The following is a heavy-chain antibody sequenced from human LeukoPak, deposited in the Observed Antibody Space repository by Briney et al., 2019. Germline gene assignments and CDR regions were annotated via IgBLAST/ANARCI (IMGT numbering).Heavy chain of an antibody. J-gene: IGHJ6*02. CDR3: ARENIVVVPAARPYYYGMDV. D-gene: IGHD2-2*01. Sequence: ASVKVSCKASGYTFTGYYMHWVRQAPGQGLEWMGRINPNSGGTNYAQKFRGRVTMTRDTSISTAYMELSRLRSDDTAVYYCARENIVVVPAARPYYYGMDVWGQGTTVTVSS. CDR2: INPNSGGT. V-gene: IGHV1-2*06. CDR1: GYTFTGYY.